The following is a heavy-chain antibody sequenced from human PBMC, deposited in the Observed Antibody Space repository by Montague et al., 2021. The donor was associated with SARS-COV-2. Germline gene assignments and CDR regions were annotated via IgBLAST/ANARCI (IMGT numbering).Heavy chain of an antibody. Sequence: SLRLSCAASGFTFSSYAMHWVRQAPGKGLEWVAVISYDGSNKYYADSVKGRFTISRDNSKNTLYPQMNSLRAEDTAVYYCARVPPGLLWFGEIDYWGQGTLVTVSS. CDR3: ARVPPGLLWFGEIDY. V-gene: IGHV3-30-3*01. CDR2: ISYDGSNK. CDR1: GFTFSSYA. D-gene: IGHD3-10*01. J-gene: IGHJ4*02.